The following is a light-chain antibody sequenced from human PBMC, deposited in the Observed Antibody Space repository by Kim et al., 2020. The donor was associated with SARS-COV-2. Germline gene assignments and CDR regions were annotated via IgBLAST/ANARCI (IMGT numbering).Light chain of an antibody. CDR1: HSNIGAGYD. CDR2: DKD. V-gene: IGLV1-40*01. J-gene: IGLJ3*02. CDR3: QSYDTSLRAWV. Sequence: QRVTISCTGSHSNIGAGYDVRWYQQLPATAPKLLIYDKDNRPSGVPDRFSGSKSGTSASLAITGLQAEDEADYYCQSYDTSLRAWVFGGGTQLTVL.